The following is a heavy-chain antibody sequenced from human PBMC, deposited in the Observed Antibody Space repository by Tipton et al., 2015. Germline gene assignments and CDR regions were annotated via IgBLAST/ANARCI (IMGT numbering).Heavy chain of an antibody. V-gene: IGHV4-4*07. CDR2: VSTSGSA. CDR1: GGSISGQH. J-gene: IGHJ4*02. D-gene: IGHD1-26*01. Sequence: TLSLTCSVSGGSISGQHWFWFRQLAGKGLEWLGGVSTSGSANYNSSLMSRVTTSVDTSKNQFSLKLRSVTAADTAVYYCARDLSVGAPYFDYWGQGTLVTVSS. CDR3: ARDLSVGAPYFDY.